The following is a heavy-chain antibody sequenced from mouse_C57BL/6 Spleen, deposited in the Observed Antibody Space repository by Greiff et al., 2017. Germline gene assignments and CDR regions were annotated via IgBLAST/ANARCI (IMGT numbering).Heavy chain of an antibody. Sequence: VQLQQPGAELVKPGASVKLSCKASGYTFTSYWMHWVKQRPGRGLEWIGRIDPNSGGTKYNEKFKSKATLTGDKSSSTAYMQLSSLTSEDSAVYYCASGRFITTVVGGGDVWGTGTTVTVSS. D-gene: IGHD1-1*01. CDR1: GYTFTSYW. CDR2: IDPNSGGT. J-gene: IGHJ1*03. V-gene: IGHV1-72*01. CDR3: ASGRFITTVVGGGDV.